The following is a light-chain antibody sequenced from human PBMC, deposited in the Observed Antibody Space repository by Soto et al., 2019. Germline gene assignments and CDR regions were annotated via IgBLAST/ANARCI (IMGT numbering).Light chain of an antibody. V-gene: IGKV3-15*01. Sequence: EIVLTQSPATLSVSPGDKATLSCRASQSVSSNLAWYRHKPGQAPRLLIYDASTRATGIPARFSGSGSGADFTLTISSLQSEDFAVYYCQRYNNWPLEFSFGPGTRVDVK. J-gene: IGKJ3*01. CDR1: QSVSSN. CDR3: QRYNNWPLEFS. CDR2: DAS.